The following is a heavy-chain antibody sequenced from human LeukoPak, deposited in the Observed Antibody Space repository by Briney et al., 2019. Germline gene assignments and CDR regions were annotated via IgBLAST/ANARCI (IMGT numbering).Heavy chain of an antibody. Sequence: WTSVKVSCKASGYTFTDYYIHWVRQAPGQGLEWMGWISSNSGGTNYAQKFQGRVTMTRDTSISTAYMELSSLRSDDTAVYYCARDEQLVPYFYYYGMDVWGQGTTVTVSS. J-gene: IGHJ6*02. CDR2: ISSNSGGT. V-gene: IGHV1-2*02. CDR3: ARDEQLVPYFYYYGMDV. D-gene: IGHD6-13*01. CDR1: GYTFTDYY.